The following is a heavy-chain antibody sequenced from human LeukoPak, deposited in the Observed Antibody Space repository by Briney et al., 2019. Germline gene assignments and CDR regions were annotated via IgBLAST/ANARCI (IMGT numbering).Heavy chain of an antibody. V-gene: IGHV4-4*03. CDR1: GGSISSSNW. CDR2: IYHSGST. Sequence: PETLSLTCAVSGGSISSSNWWGWVRQPPGKGLEWIGEIYHSGSTNYNPSLKSRVTISVDKSKNQFSLKLSSVTAADTAVYYCASLYSSGSYGMDVWGKGTTVTVSS. J-gene: IGHJ6*04. CDR3: ASLYSSGSYGMDV. D-gene: IGHD6-25*01.